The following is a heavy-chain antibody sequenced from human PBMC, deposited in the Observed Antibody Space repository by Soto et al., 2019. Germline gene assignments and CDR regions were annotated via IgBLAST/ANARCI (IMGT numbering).Heavy chain of an antibody. CDR2: IYDSGST. D-gene: IGHD3-10*01. J-gene: IGHJ4*02. CDR1: GGSISSGDYY. Sequence: QVQLQESGPGLVKPSQTLSLTCTVSGGSISSGDYYWSWIRQPPGKGLAWIGYIYDSGSTYYNPSLKSRVTISVDTSKNQFSLKLSSVTAADTAVYYCARTVYDSITMVRGPVRWGQGTLVTVSS. V-gene: IGHV4-30-4*01. CDR3: ARTVYDSITMVRGPVR.